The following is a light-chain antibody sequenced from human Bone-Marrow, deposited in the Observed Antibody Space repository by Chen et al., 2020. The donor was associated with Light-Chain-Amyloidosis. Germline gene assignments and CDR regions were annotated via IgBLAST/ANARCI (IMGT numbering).Light chain of an antibody. Sequence: EIVLTQSPATLSLSPGERATLSGRARQSVSSYLAWYQQKPGHAPRLLIYDASNRATGIPARFSGSGSGTDFTLTVSSLETEDLAGYCCQQHSNWPFTFGQGTKLELK. CDR2: DAS. CDR1: QSVSSY. V-gene: IGKV3-11*01. CDR3: QQHSNWPFT. J-gene: IGKJ2*01.